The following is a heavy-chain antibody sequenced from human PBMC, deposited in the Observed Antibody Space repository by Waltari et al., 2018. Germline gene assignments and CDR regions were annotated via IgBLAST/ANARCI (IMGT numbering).Heavy chain of an antibody. D-gene: IGHD6-13*01. V-gene: IGHV4-34*01. J-gene: IGHJ6*04. CDR1: GGSFSGYY. CDR3: ASAPGGIAAAGRVDV. CDR2: INHSGST. Sequence: QVQLQQWGAGLLKPSETLSLTCAVYGGSFSGYYWSWIRQPPGKGLEWIGEINHSGSTNYNPSLKSRVTISVDTSKNQFSLKLSSVTAADTAVDYCASAPGGIAAAGRVDVWGKGTTVTVSS.